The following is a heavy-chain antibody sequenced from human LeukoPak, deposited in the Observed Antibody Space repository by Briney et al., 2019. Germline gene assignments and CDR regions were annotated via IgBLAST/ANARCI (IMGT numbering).Heavy chain of an antibody. CDR1: SGSISTSNYY. CDR3: ASRVPILRFLAY. Sequence: SETLSLTCTVSSGSISTSNYYWGWVRQPPGKALEWIGNIFYSGSTYYSPSLKSRVTISVDTSKNQFSLKLSSVTAADTAVYYCASRVPILRFLAYWGQGTLVTVSS. J-gene: IGHJ4*02. D-gene: IGHD3-10*01. V-gene: IGHV4-39*07. CDR2: IFYSGST.